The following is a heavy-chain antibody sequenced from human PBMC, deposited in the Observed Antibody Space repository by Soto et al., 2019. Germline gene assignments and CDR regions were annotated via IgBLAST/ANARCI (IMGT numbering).Heavy chain of an antibody. Sequence: PSETLSLTCTVSGGSISNHYWSWIRQPPGKGLEWIGYIYYSWSTYYNPSLKSRVTISVDTSKNQFSLKLSSVTAADTAVYYCARLGGYDYYFDYWGQGTLVTVSS. CDR3: ARLGGYDYYFDY. J-gene: IGHJ4*02. V-gene: IGHV4-59*08. D-gene: IGHD5-12*01. CDR1: GGSISNHY. CDR2: IYYSWST.